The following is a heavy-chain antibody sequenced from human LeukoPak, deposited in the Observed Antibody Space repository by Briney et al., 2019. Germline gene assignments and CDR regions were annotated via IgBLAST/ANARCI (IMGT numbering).Heavy chain of an antibody. CDR1: AYSISSGYY. CDR2: IYHSGRT. J-gene: IGHJ4*02. D-gene: IGHD3-3*01. Sequence: PSETLSLTCAVSAYSISSGYYWGWIRQPPGKGLEWIGSIYHSGRTYYNPSLKSRVTISVDTSKNQFSLKLSSVTAADTAVYYCAREVRDDFWMVFDYWGQGTLVTVSS. CDR3: AREVRDDFWMVFDY. V-gene: IGHV4-38-2*01.